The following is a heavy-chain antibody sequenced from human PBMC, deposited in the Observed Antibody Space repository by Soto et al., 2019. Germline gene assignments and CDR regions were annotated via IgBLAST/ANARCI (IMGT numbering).Heavy chain of an antibody. CDR1: GGSISSYY. J-gene: IGHJ4*02. CDR2: IYTSGST. Sequence: PXETLSLTFTVSGGSISSYYWSWIRQPAGKGLEWFGRIYTSGSTNYNPSLKSRVTMSVDTSKNQFSLKLSSVTAADTAVYYCARDADYGDSHFDYWGQGTLVTVS. D-gene: IGHD4-17*01. CDR3: ARDADYGDSHFDY. V-gene: IGHV4-4*07.